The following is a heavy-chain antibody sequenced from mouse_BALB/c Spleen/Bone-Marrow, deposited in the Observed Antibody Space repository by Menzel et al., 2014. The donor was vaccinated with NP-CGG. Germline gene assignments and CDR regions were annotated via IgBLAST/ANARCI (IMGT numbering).Heavy chain of an antibody. CDR2: ISSGGSYT. V-gene: IGHV5-6*01. CDR1: GFTFSSYG. CDR3: ENWDFAVGSYAMDY. J-gene: IGHJ4*01. Sequence: DVQLQESGGDLVKPGGSLKLSCAASGFTFSSYGMSWVRQTPDKRLEWVATISSGGSYTYYPDSVKGRFTISRDNAKNPLYLKKNSLKPGNTAMYYCENWDFAVGSYAMDYWGQGPPGTASP. D-gene: IGHD6-1*01.